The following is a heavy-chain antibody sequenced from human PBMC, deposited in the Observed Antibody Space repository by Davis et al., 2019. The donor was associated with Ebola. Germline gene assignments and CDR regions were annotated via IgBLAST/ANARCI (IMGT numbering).Heavy chain of an antibody. CDR3: ARDRRVQLWSLGHHGMDV. V-gene: IGHV3-30-3*01. J-gene: IGHJ6*04. Sequence: PGGSLRLSCSASGFTFSSYAMHWVRQAPGKGLEWVAVISYDGSNKYYADSVKGRFTISRDNSKNTLYLQMNSLRAEDTAVYYCARDRRVQLWSLGHHGMDVWGKGTTVTVSS. CDR2: ISYDGSNK. CDR1: GFTFSSYA. D-gene: IGHD5-18*01.